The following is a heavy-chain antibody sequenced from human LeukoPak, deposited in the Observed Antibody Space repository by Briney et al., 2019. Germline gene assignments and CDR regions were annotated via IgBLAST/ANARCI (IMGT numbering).Heavy chain of an antibody. CDR1: GGSFSGYY. CDR3: ARGPFYYGSGSFHPRFDP. J-gene: IGHJ5*02. V-gene: IGHV4-34*01. D-gene: IGHD3-10*01. Sequence: SETLSLTCAVYGGSFSGYYWSWIRQPPGKGLEWIGEINHSGSTNYNPSLKSRVTISVDTSKNQFSLKLSSVTAADTAVYYCARGPFYYGSGSFHPRFDPWGQGTLVTVSS. CDR2: INHSGST.